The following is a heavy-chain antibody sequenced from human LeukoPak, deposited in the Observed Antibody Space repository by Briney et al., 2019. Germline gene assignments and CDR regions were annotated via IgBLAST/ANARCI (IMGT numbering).Heavy chain of an antibody. V-gene: IGHV3-53*01. CDR2: IYADGGR. J-gene: IGHJ5*02. CDR1: GFTVSGNY. CDR3: ARVGYCSGGGCMGRDWFDP. D-gene: IGHD2-15*01. Sequence: TGGSLRLSCAASGFTVSGNYMNWVRQAPGKGLEWVSVIYADGGRYYADSVRGRFTISRDNAKNSLYLQMNSLRVEDTALYYCARVGYCSGGGCMGRDWFDPWGQGTLVTVSS.